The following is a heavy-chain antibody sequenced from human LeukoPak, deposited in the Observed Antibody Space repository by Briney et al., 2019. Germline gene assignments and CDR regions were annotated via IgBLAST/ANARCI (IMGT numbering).Heavy chain of an antibody. Sequence: SETLSLTSTVSGGSISSSSYYWGWIRQPPGKGLEWIGSLYYSGSTYHNPSLKSRVTISVDTSKNQFSLKLSSVTAADTAFYFCASSSIAATYDYWGQGALVTVSS. CDR1: GGSISSSSYY. CDR2: LYYSGST. CDR3: ASSSIAATYDY. V-gene: IGHV4-39*01. J-gene: IGHJ4*02. D-gene: IGHD6-6*01.